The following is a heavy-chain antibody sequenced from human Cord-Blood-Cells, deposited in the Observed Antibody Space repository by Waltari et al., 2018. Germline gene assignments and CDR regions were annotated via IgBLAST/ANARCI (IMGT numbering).Heavy chain of an antibody. CDR1: GGSIRSSSYY. D-gene: IGHD3-10*01. J-gene: IGHJ4*02. Sequence: CTVSGGSIRSSSYYWGWIRQPPGKGLEWIGSIYYSGSTYYNPSLKSRVTISVDTSKNQFSLKLSPVTAADTAVYYCPRHWVWFGGLLYFDYWGQGTLVTVSS. CDR3: PRHWVWFGGLLYFDY. CDR2: IYYSGST. V-gene: IGHV4-39*01.